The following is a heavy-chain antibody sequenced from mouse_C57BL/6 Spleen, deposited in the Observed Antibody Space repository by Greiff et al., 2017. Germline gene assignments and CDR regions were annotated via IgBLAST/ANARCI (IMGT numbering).Heavy chain of an antibody. J-gene: IGHJ4*01. CDR1: GFSLTSYA. CDR2: LWPGGGT. D-gene: IGHD1-1*01. CDR3: ARNPGSSPYYAMDY. V-gene: IGHV2-9-1*01. Sequence: QVQLKESGPGLVAPSQSLSITCPVSGFSLTSYAISWVRQPPGKGLEWLGVLWPGGGTNYNSALQSSLSISKDNSKSQVFLKMNSLQTDDTARYYCARNPGSSPYYAMDYWGQGTSGTVSS.